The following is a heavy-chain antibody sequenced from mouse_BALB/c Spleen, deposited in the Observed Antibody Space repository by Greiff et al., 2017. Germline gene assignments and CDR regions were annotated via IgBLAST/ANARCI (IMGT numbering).Heavy chain of an antibody. CDR2: ISYSGST. D-gene: IGHD2-2*01. CDR1: GYSITSDYA. CDR3: ARGNGYDEEAMDY. J-gene: IGHJ4*01. Sequence: EVQRVESGPGLVKPSQSLSLTCTVTGYSITSDYAWYWIRQFPGNKLEWMGYISYSGSTSYNPSLKSRISITRDTSKNQFFLQLNSVTTEDTATYYCARGNGYDEEAMDYWGQGTSVTVSS. V-gene: IGHV3-2*02.